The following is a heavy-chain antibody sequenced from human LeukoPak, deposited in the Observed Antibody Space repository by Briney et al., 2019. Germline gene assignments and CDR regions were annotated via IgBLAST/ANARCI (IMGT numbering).Heavy chain of an antibody. Sequence: GGSLRLSCAASGFTFSSYGMHWVRQAPGKGLEWVAVISYDGSNKYYADSVKGRFTISRDNAKNTLYLQMNSLRAEDTAVYYCARDQAYGLRPKNAFDIWGQGTMVTVSS. CDR1: GFTFSSYG. CDR3: ARDQAYGLRPKNAFDI. CDR2: ISYDGSNK. D-gene: IGHD4-17*01. V-gene: IGHV3-30*03. J-gene: IGHJ3*02.